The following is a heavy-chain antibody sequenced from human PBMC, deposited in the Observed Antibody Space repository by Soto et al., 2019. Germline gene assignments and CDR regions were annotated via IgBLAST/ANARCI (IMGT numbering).Heavy chain of an antibody. CDR2: INHSGST. D-gene: IGHD3-3*01. CDR1: GGSFSCYY. CDR3: ARGRLRSDFWSGYSIYFDY. Sequence: PSETLSLTCAVYGGSFSCYYWSWIRQPPGKGLEWIGEINHSGSTNYNPSLKSRVTISVDTSKNQFSLKLSSVTAADTAVYYCARGRLRSDFWSGYSIYFDYWGQGTLVTVSS. J-gene: IGHJ4*02. V-gene: IGHV4-34*01.